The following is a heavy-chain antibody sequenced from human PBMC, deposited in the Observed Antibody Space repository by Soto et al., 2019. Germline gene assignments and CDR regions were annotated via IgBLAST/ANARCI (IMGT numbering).Heavy chain of an antibody. J-gene: IGHJ6*02. V-gene: IGHV3-20*04. D-gene: IGHD3-22*01. Sequence: EVQLVESGGGVVRPGGSLRLSCAASGFTFDDYGMSWVRQAPGKGLEWVSGINWNGGSTGYEESVKGRFTISRDNAKNSLYLQMNSLRAEDTVLYYCARDTYYYDSSGFYGMDVWGQGTTVTVSS. CDR1: GFTFDDYG. CDR2: INWNGGST. CDR3: ARDTYYYDSSGFYGMDV.